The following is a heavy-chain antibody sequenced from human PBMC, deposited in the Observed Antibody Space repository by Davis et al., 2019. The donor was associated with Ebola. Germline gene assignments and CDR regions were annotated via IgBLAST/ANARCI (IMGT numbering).Heavy chain of an antibody. CDR3: AREAGATTRIYDS. J-gene: IGHJ5*01. V-gene: IGHV1-18*01. CDR1: SYTFTSYD. Sequence: SVKVSCKASSYTFTSYDISWVRQAPGQGLEWMGWISAYNGNTNYAQKLQGRVTMTTDTSRSTAYMELRSLRSDDTAVYYCAREAGATTRIYDSWGQGTLVTVSS. CDR2: ISAYNGNT. D-gene: IGHD1-26*01.